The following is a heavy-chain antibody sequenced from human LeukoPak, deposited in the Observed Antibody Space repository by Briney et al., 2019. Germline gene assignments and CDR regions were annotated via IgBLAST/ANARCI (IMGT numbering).Heavy chain of an antibody. J-gene: IGHJ4*02. CDR3: APRVVGSAPFDY. V-gene: IGHV1-8*01. CDR2: MNPNSGNT. Sequence: GASVKVSCKASGYTFTSYDINWVRQATGQGLEWMGWMNPNSGNTGYAQKFQGRVTMTRNTSITTAYMELSSLRSEDTAVYYCAPRVVGSAPFDYWGQGTLVTVSS. D-gene: IGHD2-15*01. CDR1: GYTFTSYD.